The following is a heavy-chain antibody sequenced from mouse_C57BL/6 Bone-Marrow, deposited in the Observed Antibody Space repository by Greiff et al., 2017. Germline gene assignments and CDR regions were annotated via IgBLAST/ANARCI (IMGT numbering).Heavy chain of an antibody. J-gene: IGHJ3*01. Sequence: QVQLQQSGAELARPGASVKLSCKASGYNFTSYGISWVKQRTGQGLEWIGEIYPRSGNTYYNEKFKGKATLTADKSSSTAYVELRSLTSEDSAVYFCARSSYYGAWFAYWGQGTLVTVSA. D-gene: IGHD2-13*01. V-gene: IGHV1-81*01. CDR3: ARSSYYGAWFAY. CDR1: GYNFTSYG. CDR2: IYPRSGNT.